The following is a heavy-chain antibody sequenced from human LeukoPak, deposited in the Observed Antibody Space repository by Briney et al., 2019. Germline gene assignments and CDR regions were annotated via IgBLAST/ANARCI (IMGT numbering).Heavy chain of an antibody. D-gene: IGHD3-10*01. Sequence: GGSLRLSCAASGFTFDDYAMHWVRQAPGKGLEWVSYISGSSTTIYYADSVKGRFTISRDNAKNSLYLQMNSLRAEDSALYYCAKDARGAYWGQGTLVTVSS. CDR3: AKDARGAY. J-gene: IGHJ4*02. CDR2: ISGSSTTI. CDR1: GFTFDDYA. V-gene: IGHV3-48*01.